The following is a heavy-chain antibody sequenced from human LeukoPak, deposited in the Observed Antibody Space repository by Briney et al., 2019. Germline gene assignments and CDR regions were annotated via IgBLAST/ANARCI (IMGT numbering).Heavy chain of an antibody. J-gene: IGHJ5*02. CDR1: GGTFSSYA. CDR3: ARGSSSYNNWFDP. Sequence: SVKVSCKASGGTFSSYAISWVRQAPGQGLEWMGRIIPIFGTANHAQKFQGRVTITTDESTSTAYMELSSLRSEDTAVYYCARGSSSYNNWFDPWGQGTLVTVSS. CDR2: IIPIFGTA. D-gene: IGHD6-6*01. V-gene: IGHV1-69*05.